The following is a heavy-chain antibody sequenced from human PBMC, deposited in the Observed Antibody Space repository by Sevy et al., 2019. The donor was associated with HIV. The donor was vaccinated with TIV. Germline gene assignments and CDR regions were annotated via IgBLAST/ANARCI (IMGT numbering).Heavy chain of an antibody. D-gene: IGHD2-15*01. CDR3: AKGAVDCSDGTCYSAYYYSVMDV. V-gene: IGHV3-30*18. Sequence: GGSLRLSCAASGFTFSNYGMHWVRQAPGKGLEWVAVISYDGSNQYYADSVQGQFTISRDNSKNTLYLQMNSLRTEDTAVYYCAKGAVDCSDGTCYSAYYYSVMDVWGQGTTVTVSS. J-gene: IGHJ6*02. CDR1: GFTFSNYG. CDR2: ISYDGSNQ.